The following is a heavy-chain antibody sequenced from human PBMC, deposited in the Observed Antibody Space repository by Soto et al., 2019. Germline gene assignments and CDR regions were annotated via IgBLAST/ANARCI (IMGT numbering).Heavy chain of an antibody. V-gene: IGHV1-69*13. Sequence: ASVKVSCKAFGGTFSSYAISWVRQAPGQGLEWMGGIIPIFGTANYAQKFQGRVTITADESTSTAYMELSSLRSEDTAVYYCARALFEYSSSSPLLGYYYYGMDVWGQGTXVTVSS. D-gene: IGHD6-6*01. J-gene: IGHJ6*02. CDR2: IIPIFGTA. CDR3: ARALFEYSSSSPLLGYYYYGMDV. CDR1: GGTFSSYA.